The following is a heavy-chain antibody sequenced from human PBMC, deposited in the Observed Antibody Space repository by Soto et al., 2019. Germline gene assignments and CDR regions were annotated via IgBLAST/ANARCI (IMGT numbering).Heavy chain of an antibody. CDR2: IYWSDSK. D-gene: IGHD3-16*01. V-gene: IGHV2-5*01. CDR1: GFSLTTDGEG. CDR3: IHRRRDAGPNGDY. J-gene: IGHJ4*02. Sequence: QITLKESGPTLVTPTQTLTLTCSFSGFSLTTDGEGVGWVRQPPGKALEWLVLIYWSDSKRYSPSLKNRLTVTKDDSKNQVLLTMTNMDPVDTATYYCIHRRRDAGPNGDYWGQGTLVTVSS.